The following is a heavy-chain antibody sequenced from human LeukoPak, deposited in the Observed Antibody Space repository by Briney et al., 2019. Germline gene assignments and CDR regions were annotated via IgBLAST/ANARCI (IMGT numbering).Heavy chain of an antibody. J-gene: IGHJ4*02. CDR1: GFTFSDYG. D-gene: IGHD3-10*01. V-gene: IGHV3-30*18. CDR2: ISYDGTRK. CDR3: TKGPDPGGFGY. Sequence: GGSLRLSCAASGFTFSDYGIRWVRQAPGKGLEWVAVISYDGTRKYYADSVKGRLTISRDNSNNTLYLQINSLKAEDTALYYCTKGPDPGGFGYWGQGTLVTVSS.